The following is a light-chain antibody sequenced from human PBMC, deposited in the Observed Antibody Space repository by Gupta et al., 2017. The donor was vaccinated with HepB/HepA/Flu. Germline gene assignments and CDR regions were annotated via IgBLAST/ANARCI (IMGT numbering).Light chain of an antibody. J-gene: IGLJ1*01. CDR1: TTDIGSYSL. Sequence: QSPLTHPSSLSGSPGQSITISCTASTTDIGSYSLVSLYQQRPGKAPKLIINEVRKRPSGVSHRFSGSKSGTTATLTISGLEADDEADYHCCSYPAAVRDVFGTGTKVSVL. CDR2: EVR. V-gene: IGLV2-23*02. CDR3: CSYPAAVRDV.